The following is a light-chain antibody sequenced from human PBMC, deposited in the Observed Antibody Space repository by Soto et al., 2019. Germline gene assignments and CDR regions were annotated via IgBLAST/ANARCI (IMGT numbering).Light chain of an antibody. V-gene: IGKV1-39*01. CDR2: TAS. CDR3: QQTYSTPQT. CDR1: QSISSY. J-gene: IGKJ1*01. Sequence: IPITYSTRPRSASVGKSVPIICRASQSISSYLNWYQQKPGKAPSLLIYTASNLQTGVPSRFSGSGSGTHFTLTISSLQPEDFATYCCQQTYSTPQTFGQVTKVDIK.